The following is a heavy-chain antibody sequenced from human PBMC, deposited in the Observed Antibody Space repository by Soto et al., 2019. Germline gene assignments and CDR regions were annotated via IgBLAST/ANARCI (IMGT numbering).Heavy chain of an antibody. J-gene: IGHJ4*02. CDR1: RFTFSTYA. CDR3: AREAEALDY. V-gene: IGHV3-30*04. Sequence: GGSLRLSCEASRFTFSTYAMHWVRQAPGKGLEWVAVVSFDGSDIYYTDSVRGRFTISRDNSKNTLYLRMNSLTGEDTAMYYCAREAEALDYWGQGTLVTVSS. CDR2: VSFDGSDI.